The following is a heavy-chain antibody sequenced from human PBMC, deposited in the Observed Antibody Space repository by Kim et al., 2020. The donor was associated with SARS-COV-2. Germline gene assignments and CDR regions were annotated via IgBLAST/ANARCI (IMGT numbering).Heavy chain of an antibody. J-gene: IGHJ4*02. Sequence: GGSLRLSCAASGFTFDDYAMHWVRQAPGKGLEWVSGISWNSGSIGYADSVKGRFTISRDNAKNSLYLQMNSLRAEDTALYYCAKAIGHGDYGWYFDYWGQGTLVTVSS. CDR1: GFTFDDYA. D-gene: IGHD4-17*01. V-gene: IGHV3-9*01. CDR2: ISWNSGSI. CDR3: AKAIGHGDYGWYFDY.